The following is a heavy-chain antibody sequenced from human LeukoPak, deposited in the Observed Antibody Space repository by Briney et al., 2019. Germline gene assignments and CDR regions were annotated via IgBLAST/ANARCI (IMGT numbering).Heavy chain of an antibody. V-gene: IGHV4-31*03. CDR2: IYYSGTT. Sequence: PSQTLSLTCIVSGGSITSGGYYWSWIRQLPGKGLEWIGYIYYSGTTSYDPSLKSRLTISLDTSENQFSLKLSSVTAADTAVYYCARGSTGDKSNNWGQGTLVTVSS. D-gene: IGHD7-27*01. CDR1: GGSITSGGYY. J-gene: IGHJ4*02. CDR3: ARGSTGDKSNN.